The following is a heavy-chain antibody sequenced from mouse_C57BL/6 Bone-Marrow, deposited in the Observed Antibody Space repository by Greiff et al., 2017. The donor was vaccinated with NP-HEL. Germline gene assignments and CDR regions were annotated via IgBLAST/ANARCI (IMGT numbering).Heavy chain of an antibody. V-gene: IGHV1-82*01. CDR2: IYPGDGDT. CDR3: ARCLLLRYWYFDV. D-gene: IGHD1-1*01. J-gene: IGHJ1*03. CDR1: GYAFSSSW. Sequence: QVQLQQSGPELVKPGASVKISCKASGYAFSSSWMNWVKQRPGKGLEWIGRIYPGDGDTNYNGKFKGKATLTADKSSSTAYMQLSSLTSEDSAVYFCARCLLLRYWYFDVWGTGTTVTVSS.